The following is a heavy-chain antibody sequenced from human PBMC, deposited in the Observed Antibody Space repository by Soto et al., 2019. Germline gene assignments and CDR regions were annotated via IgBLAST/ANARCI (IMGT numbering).Heavy chain of an antibody. Sequence: SETLSLTCAVSVYSISSGYYCVWVRERPGKGLQWIGSIYHSGSTYYNPSLKSRVTISVDTSKNQFSLKLSSVTAADTAVYYCAREETFIAAAGDDFDHWGQGTPVAVSS. CDR2: IYHSGST. CDR1: VYSISSGYY. J-gene: IGHJ4*02. CDR3: AREETFIAAAGDDFDH. V-gene: IGHV4-38-2*02. D-gene: IGHD6-13*01.